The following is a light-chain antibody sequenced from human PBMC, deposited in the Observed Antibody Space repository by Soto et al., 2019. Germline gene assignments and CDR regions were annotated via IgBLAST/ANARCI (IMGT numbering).Light chain of an antibody. Sequence: DIQMTQSPSSLSASVGDRVTITCQASQDISNYLNWYQQKPGKAPKLLIYDASNLEKGVSSRFSGSGSGTDFTFTISSLQPEDIATYYCQQYDNPSLTFGGGTKVEIK. CDR2: DAS. CDR1: QDISNY. J-gene: IGKJ4*01. CDR3: QQYDNPSLT. V-gene: IGKV1-33*01.